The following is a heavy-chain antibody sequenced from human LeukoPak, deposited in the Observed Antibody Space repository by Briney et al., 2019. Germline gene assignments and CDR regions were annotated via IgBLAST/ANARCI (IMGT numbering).Heavy chain of an antibody. CDR1: GFTFSSYS. CDR2: ISSSSSYI. V-gene: IGHV3-21*01. D-gene: IGHD3-22*01. CDR3: ARGSYYDSSGYYYRAFDI. J-gene: IGHJ3*02. Sequence: GGSLRLSCAASGFTFSSYSMNWVRQAPGKGLEWVSSISSSSSYIYYADSVKGRFTISRDNAKNSLYLQMNSLRAEDTAVYYCARGSYYDSSGYYYRAFDIWGQGTKVTVSS.